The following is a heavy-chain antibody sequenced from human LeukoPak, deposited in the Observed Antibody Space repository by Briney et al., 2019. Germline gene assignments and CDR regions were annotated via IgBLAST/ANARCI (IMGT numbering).Heavy chain of an antibody. Sequence: GESLKISFKGSGYRFTSYWIAWVRPMPGKGLEWMGIIYPGDSDTRYSPSFKGQVTISADKSISTAYLQWSGLKASDTAMYYCARQIGSSGYFDFWGQGTLVTVSS. CDR1: GYRFTSYW. V-gene: IGHV5-51*01. D-gene: IGHD6-19*01. CDR3: ARQIGSSGYFDF. CDR2: IYPGDSDT. J-gene: IGHJ4*02.